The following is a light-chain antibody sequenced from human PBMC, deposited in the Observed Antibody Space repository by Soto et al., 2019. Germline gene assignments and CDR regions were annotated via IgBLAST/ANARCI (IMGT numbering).Light chain of an antibody. J-gene: IGLJ1*01. Sequence: QPVLKQPPSVSEAPGQRVTISCTGSSSNIGAGYEAHWYQQVPGTAPKLLIYENNNRPSGVPDRFSGSKSGTSASLAITGLQAEDEAEYYCQSYDSSLSGYVFGTGTKLTVL. CDR2: ENN. CDR3: QSYDSSLSGYV. V-gene: IGLV1-40*01. CDR1: SSNIGAGYE.